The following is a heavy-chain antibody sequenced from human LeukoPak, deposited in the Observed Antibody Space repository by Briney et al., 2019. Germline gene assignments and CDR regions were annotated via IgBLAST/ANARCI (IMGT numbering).Heavy chain of an antibody. CDR3: ARVDTAMVIGY. D-gene: IGHD5-18*01. CDR1: GGTFSSYA. J-gene: IGHJ4*02. CDR2: IIPIRGIA. V-gene: IGHV1-69*04. Sequence: ASVKVSCKASGGTFSSYAISWVRQAPGQGLEWMGRIIPIRGIANYAQKFQGRVTITADKSTSTAYMELSSLRSDDTAVYYCARVDTAMVIGYWGQGTLVTVSS.